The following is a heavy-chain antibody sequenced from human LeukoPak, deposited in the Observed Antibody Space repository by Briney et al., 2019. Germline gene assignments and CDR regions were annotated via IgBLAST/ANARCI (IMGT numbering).Heavy chain of an antibody. CDR2: IYHSGST. J-gene: IGHJ6*03. V-gene: IGHV4-30-2*01. CDR3: ARELSTTYYYMDV. CDR1: GGSISSGGYY. Sequence: PSQTPSLTCTVSGGSISSGGYYWSWIRQPPGKGLEWIGYIYHSGSTYYNPSLKSRVTISVDRSKNQFSLKLSSVTAADTAVYYCARELSTTYYYMDVWGKGTTVTVSS. D-gene: IGHD1-1*01.